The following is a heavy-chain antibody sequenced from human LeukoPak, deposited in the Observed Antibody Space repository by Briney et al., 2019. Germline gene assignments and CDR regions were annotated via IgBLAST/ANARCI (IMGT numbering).Heavy chain of an antibody. Sequence: GGSLRLSCAASGFTFSSYKMNWVRQAPGKGLEWVSYISSSGSTIYYADSVKGRFTISRDNAKNSLYLQMNSLRAEDTAVYYCARDYSGSLGYYYGMDVWGQGTTVTVSS. V-gene: IGHV3-48*03. CDR1: GFTFSSYK. CDR2: ISSSGSTI. CDR3: ARDYSGSLGYYYGMDV. D-gene: IGHD1-26*01. J-gene: IGHJ6*02.